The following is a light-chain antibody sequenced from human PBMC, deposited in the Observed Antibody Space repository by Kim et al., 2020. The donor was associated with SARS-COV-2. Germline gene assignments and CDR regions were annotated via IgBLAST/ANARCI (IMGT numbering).Light chain of an antibody. J-gene: IGLJ2*01. CDR3: QSYDNSLSALL. Sequence: QSVLTQPPSVSGAPGQRVTISCTGSTSNIGAGFHVHWYQQLPGTAPKLLIYGNNNRPSGVPDRFSGSNSGTSASLAITGLRAGDEADYYCQSYDNSLSALLFGGGTQLTVL. CDR2: GNN. V-gene: IGLV1-40*01. CDR1: TSNIGAGFH.